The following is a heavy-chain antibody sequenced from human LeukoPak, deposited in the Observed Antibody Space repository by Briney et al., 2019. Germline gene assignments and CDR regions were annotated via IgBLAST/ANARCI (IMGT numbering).Heavy chain of an antibody. J-gene: IGHJ4*02. D-gene: IGHD2-2*01. CDR1: GGTFSSYA. Sequence: ASVKVSCKASGGTFSSYAISWVRQAPGQGLEWMGGIIPIFGTANYAQKFQGRVTITADESTSTAYMELSSLRSEDTAVYYCARDLGVVPAALIDYWGQGTLVTVSS. V-gene: IGHV1-69*13. CDR2: IIPIFGTA. CDR3: ARDLGVVPAALIDY.